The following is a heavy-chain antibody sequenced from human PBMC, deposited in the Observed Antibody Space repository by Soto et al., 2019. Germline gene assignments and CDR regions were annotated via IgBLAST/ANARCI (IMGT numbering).Heavy chain of an antibody. Sequence: SEILSLTCAVYGGSFSGYYWSWIRQPPGKGLEWIGEINHSGSTNYNPSLKSRVTISVDTSKNQFSLKLSSVTAADTAVYYCARGRVYTYRGWFDPWGQGTLVTVSS. D-gene: IGHD3-10*01. CDR2: INHSGST. V-gene: IGHV4-34*01. CDR3: ARGRVYTYRGWFDP. CDR1: GGSFSGYY. J-gene: IGHJ5*02.